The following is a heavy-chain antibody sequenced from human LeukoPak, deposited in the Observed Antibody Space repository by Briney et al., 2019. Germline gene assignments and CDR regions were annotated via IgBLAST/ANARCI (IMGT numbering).Heavy chain of an antibody. Sequence: GGSLRLSCAASGFTFSSYAMHWVRQAPGKGLEWVAVISYDGSNKYYADSVKGRFTISRDNSKNTLYLQMNSLRAEDTAVYYCARGFRWYGDYFDYWGQGTLVTVSS. CDR1: GFTFSSYA. D-gene: IGHD4-17*01. J-gene: IGHJ4*02. CDR3: ARGFRWYGDYFDY. V-gene: IGHV3-30*04. CDR2: ISYDGSNK.